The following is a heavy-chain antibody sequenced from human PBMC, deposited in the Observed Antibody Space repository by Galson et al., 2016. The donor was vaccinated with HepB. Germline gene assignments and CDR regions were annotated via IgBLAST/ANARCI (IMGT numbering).Heavy chain of an antibody. D-gene: IGHD1-14*01. CDR2: IKPSGGNT. J-gene: IGHJ4*02. CDR1: GYTFNTYN. Sequence: SGYTFNTYNMHWVRQAPGQGLEWMGIIKPSGGNTIYAQKFQDRITMTRDTSTSTVYMELISLRSEDTAEYYCARELDHSFYFDYWGQGTLLTVSS. CDR3: ARELDHSFYFDY. V-gene: IGHV1-46*02.